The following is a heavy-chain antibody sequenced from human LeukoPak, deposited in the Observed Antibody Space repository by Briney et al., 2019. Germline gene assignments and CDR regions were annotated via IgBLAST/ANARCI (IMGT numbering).Heavy chain of an antibody. CDR3: ARALESGDAFDI. J-gene: IGHJ3*02. Sequence: GASVKVSCKASGGTFSSYAISWVRQAPGQGLEWMGGIIPIFGTANYAQKFQGRVTITADESTSTAYMELSSLRSEDTAVYYCARALESGDAFDIWGQGTMVTVSS. D-gene: IGHD2/OR15-2a*01. V-gene: IGHV1-69*13. CDR2: IIPIFGTA. CDR1: GGTFSSYA.